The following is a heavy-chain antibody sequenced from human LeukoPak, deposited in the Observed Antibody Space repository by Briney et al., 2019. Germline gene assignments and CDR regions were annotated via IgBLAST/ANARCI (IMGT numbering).Heavy chain of an antibody. D-gene: IGHD1-26*01. V-gene: IGHV4-34*01. CDR3: ARGKELDY. CDR1: GGSFSGYY. J-gene: IGHJ4*02. Sequence: SETLSLTCAVYGGSFSGYYWSWIRQPPGKGLEWIGEINHSGSTNYNPSLRSRVTISVDTSKNQFSLKLSSVTAADTAVYYCARGKELDYWGQGTLVTVSS. CDR2: INHSGST.